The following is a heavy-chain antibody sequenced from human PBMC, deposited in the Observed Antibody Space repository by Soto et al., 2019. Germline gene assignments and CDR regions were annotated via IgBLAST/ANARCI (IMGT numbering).Heavy chain of an antibody. D-gene: IGHD3-9*01. CDR3: ARENYDILTGYYLGAFDI. CDR1: GFTFSSYW. CDR2: IKQDGSEK. Sequence: GGSLRLSCAASGFTFSSYWMSWVRQAPGKGLEWVANIKQDGSEKYYVDSVKGRFTISRDNAKNSLYLQMNSLRAEDTAVYYCARENYDILTGYYLGAFDIWGQGTMVTVSS. V-gene: IGHV3-7*01. J-gene: IGHJ3*02.